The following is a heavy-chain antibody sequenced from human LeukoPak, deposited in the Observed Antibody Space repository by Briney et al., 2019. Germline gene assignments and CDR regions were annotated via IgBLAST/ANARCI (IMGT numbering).Heavy chain of an antibody. Sequence: SETLSLTCTVSGDSISTSNSYWGWIRQPPGKGLEWIGSIYYSGNTYYNASLKSRVTISVDTSKNQFSLKLTSVTAADTAVYYCARRRTYCSGGSCYDGLDYWGQGTLVTVSS. V-gene: IGHV4-39*01. CDR1: GDSISTSNSY. D-gene: IGHD2-15*01. CDR3: ARRRTYCSGGSCYDGLDY. CDR2: IYYSGNT. J-gene: IGHJ4*02.